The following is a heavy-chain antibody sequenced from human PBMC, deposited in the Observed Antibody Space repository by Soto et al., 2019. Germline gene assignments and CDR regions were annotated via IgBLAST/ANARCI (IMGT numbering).Heavy chain of an antibody. V-gene: IGHV3-11*06. CDR3: AREGLAVAGTALDY. CDR2: ISSSSSYT. Sequence: GGSLRLSCAASGFTFSDYYMSWRRQAPGKGLEWVSYISSSSSYTNYADSVKGRFTISRDNAKNSLYLQMNSLRAEDTAVYYCAREGLAVAGTALDYWGQGTLVTVSS. J-gene: IGHJ4*02. CDR1: GFTFSDYY. D-gene: IGHD6-19*01.